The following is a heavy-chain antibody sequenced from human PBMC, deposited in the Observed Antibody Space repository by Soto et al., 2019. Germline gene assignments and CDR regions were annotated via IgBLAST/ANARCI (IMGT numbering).Heavy chain of an antibody. CDR2: ISAYNGNT. V-gene: IGHV1-18*01. D-gene: IGHD3-16*02. CDR3: ERVKSLKGDAFDI. CDR1: GYTFTSYG. Sequence: ASVKVSCKASGYTFTSYGICWVRQAPGQGLEWTGWISAYNGNTNYAQKLQGRVTMTTNKSTSIAYMELRSLRSDDSSLDYSERVKSLKGDAFDIWGQGTMVTVSS. J-gene: IGHJ3*02.